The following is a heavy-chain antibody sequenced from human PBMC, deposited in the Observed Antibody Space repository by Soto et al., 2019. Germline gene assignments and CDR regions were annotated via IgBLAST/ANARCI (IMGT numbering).Heavy chain of an antibody. CDR1: GFTFSSYS. CDR3: ARERTFGENNHNYMDV. V-gene: IGHV3-48*02. CDR2: ISSSSSTI. J-gene: IGHJ6*03. Sequence: GGSLRLSCAASGFTFSSYSMNWVRQAPGKGLEWVSYISSSSSTIYYAESVKGRFTISRDNAKNSLYLQMNSLRDEDTAVYYCARERTFGENNHNYMDVWGTGITVTVSS. D-gene: IGHD3-10*01.